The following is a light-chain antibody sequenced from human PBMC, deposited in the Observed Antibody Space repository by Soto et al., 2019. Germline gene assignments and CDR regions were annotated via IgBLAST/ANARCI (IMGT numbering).Light chain of an antibody. CDR1: QSIGRC. CDR3: QQYNNGLPAN. J-gene: IGKJ5*01. Sequence: EIVLTQSPATLSVSPGERATLSCRASQSIGRCLAWYQQRPVQAPRLHIYGACCRDTGIPDRFSGSGSGTEFRLPIRSLQSEAFAFYCCQQYNNGLPANVGQGERLE. CDR2: GAC. V-gene: IGKV3-15*01.